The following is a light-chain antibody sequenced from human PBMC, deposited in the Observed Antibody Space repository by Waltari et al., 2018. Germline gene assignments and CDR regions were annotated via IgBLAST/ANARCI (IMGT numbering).Light chain of an antibody. CDR3: SSYTNRNTLI. Sequence: QAALTQPASVSGWPGQSITISCTGTSSDVGGDNHVSWYQQDPGKVPKLIIYDVSERPSGVSDRFSGSKSGNTASLTISGVQAEDETDYYCSSYTNRNTLIFGGGTKLPVL. CDR2: DVS. J-gene: IGLJ2*01. CDR1: SSDVGGDNH. V-gene: IGLV2-14*01.